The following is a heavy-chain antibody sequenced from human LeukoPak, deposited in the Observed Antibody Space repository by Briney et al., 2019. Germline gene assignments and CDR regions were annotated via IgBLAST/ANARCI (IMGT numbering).Heavy chain of an antibody. CDR3: ARESMATIDY. V-gene: IGHV3-21*01. Sequence: PGGSLRLSCAASGFTSNSYTMNWVRQAPGKGLEWVSSITSSSRYIYYADSVKGRFTISRDNAKNSLYLQMNSLRAEDTAVYYCARESMATIDYWGQGTLVTVSS. J-gene: IGHJ4*02. CDR2: ITSSSRYI. D-gene: IGHD5-24*01. CDR1: GFTSNSYT.